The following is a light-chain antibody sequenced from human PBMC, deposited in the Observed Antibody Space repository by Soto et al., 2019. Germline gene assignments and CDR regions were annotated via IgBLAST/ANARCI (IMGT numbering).Light chain of an antibody. CDR2: DAS. CDR3: QQYTSYSRA. V-gene: IGKV1-5*01. CDR1: QSISHF. Sequence: DIQMTQSPSTLSASLGDRATITCVASQSISHFLAWYQQKPGKVPKLLIYDASNLGSGVPSRFRGSGSGTDFTLTISGLKPDDFTNYYCQQYTSYSRAFGQGTKVDIK. J-gene: IGKJ1*01.